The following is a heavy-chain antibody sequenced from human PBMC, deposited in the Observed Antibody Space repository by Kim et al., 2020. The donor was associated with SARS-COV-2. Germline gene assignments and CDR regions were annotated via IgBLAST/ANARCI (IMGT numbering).Heavy chain of an antibody. J-gene: IGHJ2*01. V-gene: IGHV1-18*01. CDR3: ARDPGSTSWGFDL. D-gene: IGHD2-2*01. Sequence: AQKLQGRVTMTTDTSTSTAYMELRSLRSDDTAVYYCARDPGSTSWGFDLWGRGTLVTVSS.